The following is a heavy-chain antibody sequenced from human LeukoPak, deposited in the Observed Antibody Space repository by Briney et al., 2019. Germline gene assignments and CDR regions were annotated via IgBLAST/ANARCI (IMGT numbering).Heavy chain of an antibody. CDR1: GYTFTSYD. D-gene: IGHD6-6*01. CDR3: ARVEYSSSSHYYYYMDV. Sequence: ASVKVSCKASGYTFTSYDINWVRQATGQGLEWMGWMNPNSGNTGYAQKFQGRVTMTRNTSISTAYMELSSLRSEDTAVYYCARVEYSSSSHYYYYMDVWGKGTTVIVSS. V-gene: IGHV1-8*01. J-gene: IGHJ6*03. CDR2: MNPNSGNT.